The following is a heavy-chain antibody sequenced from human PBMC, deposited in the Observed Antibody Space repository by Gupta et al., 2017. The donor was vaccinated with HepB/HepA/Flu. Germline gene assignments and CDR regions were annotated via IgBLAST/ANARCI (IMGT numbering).Heavy chain of an antibody. CDR3: ATGWLSNSFNY. D-gene: IGHD5-24*01. CDR1: GFSMRAYS. CDR2: ISTSSSTI. V-gene: IGHV3-48*02. J-gene: IGHJ4*02. Sequence: EVQLVESGGGLVQPGGSLRLTCVTSGFSMRAYSLDWVRQAPGKGLEWISYISTSSSTIYYADSVRGRFTISRDNAKNSLYLQMNSLRDEDTAIYYCATGWLSNSFNYWGQGALVTVSS.